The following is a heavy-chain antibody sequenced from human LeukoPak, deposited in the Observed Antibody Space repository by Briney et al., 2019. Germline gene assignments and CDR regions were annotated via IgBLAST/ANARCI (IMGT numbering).Heavy chain of an antibody. Sequence: SGGSLRLSCAASGFTFSNYEMNSVRQAPGKGLKWVSYISDSGTTIYYGDSVKGRFTISRDNAKKSLYLQMNSLRAEDTAVYYCARVRYFDRLGPFDYWGQGTLVTVSS. D-gene: IGHD3-9*01. V-gene: IGHV3-48*03. CDR3: ARVRYFDRLGPFDY. CDR1: GFTFSNYE. CDR2: ISDSGTTI. J-gene: IGHJ4*02.